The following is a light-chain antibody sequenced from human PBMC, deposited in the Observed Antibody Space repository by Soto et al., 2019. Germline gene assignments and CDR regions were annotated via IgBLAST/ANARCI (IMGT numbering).Light chain of an antibody. V-gene: IGKV3-20*01. CDR1: ESISNNY. CDR2: GAS. J-gene: IGKJ1*01. CDR3: QQYGTSPTWT. Sequence: EIVLTQSPDTLSLSPGEEATLSCRTSESISNNYLAWYQQKAGQAPRLLIYGASGRATGIPDRFSGSGSGTDFTLTISRLESEDFAVYYCQQYGTSPTWTCGQGTNVEVK.